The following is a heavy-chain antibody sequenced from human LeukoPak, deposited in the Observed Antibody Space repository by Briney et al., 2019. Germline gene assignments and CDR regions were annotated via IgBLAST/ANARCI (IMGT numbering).Heavy chain of an antibody. D-gene: IGHD3-3*01. CDR3: ARVNYDFWSGYPDSMDV. Sequence: GGSLRLSCAASGFTFSSYWMSWVRQAPGKGLEWVANIKQDGGEKYYVDSVKGRFTISRDNAKNSLYLQMNSLRAEDTAVYYCARVNYDFWSGYPDSMDVWGQGTTVTVSS. CDR1: GFTFSSYW. V-gene: IGHV3-7*03. J-gene: IGHJ6*02. CDR2: IKQDGGEK.